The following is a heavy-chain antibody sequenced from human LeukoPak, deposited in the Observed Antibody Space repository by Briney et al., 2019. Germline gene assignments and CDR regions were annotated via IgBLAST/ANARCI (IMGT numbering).Heavy chain of an antibody. J-gene: IGHJ5*02. CDR2: IIPIFGTA. Sequence: SVKVSCKASGGTFSSYAISWVRQAPGQGLEWMGGIIPIFGTANYAQKFQGRVTMTRDTSTSTVYMELSSLRSEDTAVYYCARSTYYYDSSGSNWFDPWGQGTLVTVSS. CDR3: ARSTYYYDSSGSNWFDP. V-gene: IGHV1-69*05. CDR1: GGTFSSYA. D-gene: IGHD3-22*01.